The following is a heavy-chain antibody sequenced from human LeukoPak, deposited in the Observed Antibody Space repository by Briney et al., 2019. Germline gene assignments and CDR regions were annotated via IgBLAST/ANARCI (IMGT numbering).Heavy chain of an antibody. D-gene: IGHD2-2*01. Sequence: ASVKVSCKASGYTFTSYYTHWVRQAPGQGLEWMGIINPSGGSTSYAQKFQGRVTMTRDTSTSTVYMELSSLRSEDTAVYYCARDRRVVPAAMPTNWFDPWGQGTLVTVSS. CDR2: INPSGGST. J-gene: IGHJ5*02. CDR1: GYTFTSYY. CDR3: ARDRRVVPAAMPTNWFDP. V-gene: IGHV1-46*01.